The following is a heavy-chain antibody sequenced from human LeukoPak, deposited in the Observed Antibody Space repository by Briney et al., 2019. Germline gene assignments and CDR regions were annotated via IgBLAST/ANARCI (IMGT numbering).Heavy chain of an antibody. D-gene: IGHD6-19*01. Sequence: GESLKISCKGSGHSFTSYWIGWVRQMPGKGLEWMGIIYPGDSDTRYSPSFQGQVTISADKSISTAYLQWSSLKASDTAMYYCARRGSESSDDFDYWGQGTLVTVSS. J-gene: IGHJ4*02. V-gene: IGHV5-51*01. CDR3: ARRGSESSDDFDY. CDR2: IYPGDSDT. CDR1: GHSFTSYW.